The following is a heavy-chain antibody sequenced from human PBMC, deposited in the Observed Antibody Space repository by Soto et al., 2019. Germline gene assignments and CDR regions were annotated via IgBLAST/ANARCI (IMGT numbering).Heavy chain of an antibody. Sequence: QVQLQESGPGLVKPSETLSLTCTVSGGSISSYYWSWIRQPPGKGLEWIGYIYYSGSTNYNPSLTSRVTISVDTSKNQFSLKLSSVTAADTAVYYCARRWGYTFVYWGQGTLVTVSS. D-gene: IGHD5-12*01. CDR3: ARRWGYTFVY. J-gene: IGHJ4*02. V-gene: IGHV4-59*08. CDR2: IYYSGST. CDR1: GGSISSYY.